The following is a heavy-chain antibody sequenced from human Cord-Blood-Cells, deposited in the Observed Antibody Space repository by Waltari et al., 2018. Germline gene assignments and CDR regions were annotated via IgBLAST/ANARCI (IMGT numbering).Heavy chain of an antibody. CDR2: INHSGST. J-gene: IGHJ3*02. V-gene: IGHV4-34*01. CDR1: GGSFSGYY. Sequence: QVQLQQWGAGLLKPSETLSLTCAVYGGSFSGYYWSWIRQPPGKGLEWIGEINHSGSTNYNPSLKSRVTISVDTSKNQFSLKLSSVTAADTAVYYCAGRGYSYGSAFDIWGQGTMVTVSS. CDR3: AGRGYSYGSAFDI. D-gene: IGHD5-18*01.